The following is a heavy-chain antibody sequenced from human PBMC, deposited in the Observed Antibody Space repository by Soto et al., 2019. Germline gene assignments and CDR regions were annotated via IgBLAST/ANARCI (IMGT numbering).Heavy chain of an antibody. CDR1: GFTFSSYA. J-gene: IGHJ4*02. CDR3: AKDGYGSGTFYYFDY. CDR2: ISGSGDNT. Sequence: PGGSLRLSCAASGFTFSSYAMSWVRQAPGKGLEWVSTISGSGDNTYYADSVKGRFTISRDNSKNTLFLQMNSLRAEDTAVYYCAKDGYGSGTFYYFDYWGQGTLVTVSS. V-gene: IGHV3-23*01. D-gene: IGHD3-10*01.